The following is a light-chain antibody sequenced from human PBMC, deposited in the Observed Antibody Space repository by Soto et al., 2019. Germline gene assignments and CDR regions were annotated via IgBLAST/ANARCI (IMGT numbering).Light chain of an antibody. Sequence: EIVFTQSPGTLSLSPGERATLSCRASQTISGTYLAWYQQKSGQAPRLLIYGASSRATGIPDRFSGSGSGTDFTLTISRLEPEDFAVYYCQQYGSSPPTFGQGTKV. V-gene: IGKV3-20*01. CDR1: QTISGTY. J-gene: IGKJ1*01. CDR2: GAS. CDR3: QQYGSSPPT.